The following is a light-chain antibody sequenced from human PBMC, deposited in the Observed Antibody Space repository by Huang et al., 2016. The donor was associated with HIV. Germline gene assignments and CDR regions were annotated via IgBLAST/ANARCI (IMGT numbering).Light chain of an antibody. CDR3: QQTSSVPLT. Sequence: DIQMTQSPSSLSASVGDRISITCRASQSISTFLNWYQQKPGKAPKLLIYAASNLHSGVSSRFSGTWSGTLFTLTVTGLLPDDFASYFCQQTSSVPLTFGGGTKVEMK. CDR1: QSISTF. V-gene: IGKV1-39*01. CDR2: AAS. J-gene: IGKJ4*01.